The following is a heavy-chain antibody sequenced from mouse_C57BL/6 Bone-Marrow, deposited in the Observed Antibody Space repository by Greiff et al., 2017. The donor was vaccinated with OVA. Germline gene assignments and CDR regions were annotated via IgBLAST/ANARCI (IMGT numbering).Heavy chain of an antibody. J-gene: IGHJ2*01. D-gene: IGHD2-3*01. CDR3: TTNDVYCPLDY. CDR1: GFNIKDDY. Sequence: VQLQQSGAELVRPGASVKLSCTASGFNIKDDYMHWVKQRPEQGLEWIGRIDPENGGTEYASKFQGKATITADTSSNTAYLQLSSLTSEDTAVYDCTTNDVYCPLDYWDQGTTLTVSS. V-gene: IGHV14-4*01. CDR2: IDPENGGT.